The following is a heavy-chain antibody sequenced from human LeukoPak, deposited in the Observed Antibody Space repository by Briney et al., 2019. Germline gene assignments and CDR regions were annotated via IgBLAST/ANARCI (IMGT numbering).Heavy chain of an antibody. J-gene: IGHJ5*02. D-gene: IGHD3-16*01. V-gene: IGHV1-69*13. CDR3: ARAPFMITFGGVITPWFDP. CDR2: IIPIFGTA. CDR1: GGTFSSYA. Sequence: AASVKVSCKASGGTFSSYAISWVRQAPGQGLEWMGGIIPIFGTANYAQKFQGRVTITADESTSTAYMELSSLRSEDTAVYYCARAPFMITFGGVITPWFDPWGQGTLVTVSS.